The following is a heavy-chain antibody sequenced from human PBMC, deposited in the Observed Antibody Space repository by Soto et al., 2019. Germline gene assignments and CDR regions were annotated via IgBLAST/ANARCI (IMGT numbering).Heavy chain of an antibody. Sequence: EVQLVESGGGLVQPGGSLRLSCAASGFTFSGYSMNWVRQAPGKGLEWVSYISSSSKTIYYADSVKGRFTISRDNAQNSLYLQMNSLRAEDTAVYYCASLAAAGLAVDYWGQGTLVTVSS. J-gene: IGHJ4*02. D-gene: IGHD6-13*01. CDR1: GFTFSGYS. V-gene: IGHV3-48*01. CDR3: ASLAAAGLAVDY. CDR2: ISSSSKTI.